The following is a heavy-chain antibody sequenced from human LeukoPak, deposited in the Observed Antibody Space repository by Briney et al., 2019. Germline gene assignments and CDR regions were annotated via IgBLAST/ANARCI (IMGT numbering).Heavy chain of an antibody. V-gene: IGHV4-39*01. D-gene: IGHD3-9*01. J-gene: IGHJ4*02. Sequence: PSETLSLTCTVSGDSISSSGCYWAWLRQPPGKGLEWIGSIHYSGNTYYNPSLKSRVTISVDTSKNQFSLKLSSVTAADTAVYYCARQPRYFDWLSGTPFDYWGQGTLVTVSS. CDR3: ARQPRYFDWLSGTPFDY. CDR2: IHYSGNT. CDR1: GDSISSSGCY.